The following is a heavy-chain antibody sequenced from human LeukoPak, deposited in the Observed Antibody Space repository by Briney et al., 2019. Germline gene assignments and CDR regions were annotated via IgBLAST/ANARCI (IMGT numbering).Heavy chain of an antibody. CDR2: MDADGSNT. J-gene: IGHJ3*02. D-gene: IGHD6-19*01. CDR1: GFTFKNSW. V-gene: IGHV3-74*01. CDR3: VRGGWYLYNALDI. Sequence: GGSLRLSCVASGFTFKNSWMHWVRQAPGKGVVWVSRMDADGSNTHYVDSVKGRFTISRDNAKDTLYLQMNSLRVEDTAVYYCVRGGWYLYNALDIWGQGTLVTVSS.